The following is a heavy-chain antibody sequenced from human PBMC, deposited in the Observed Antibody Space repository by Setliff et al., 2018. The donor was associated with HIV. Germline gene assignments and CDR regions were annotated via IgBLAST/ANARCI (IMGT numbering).Heavy chain of an antibody. CDR1: GGTFSSYG. CDR2: IIPLFGTT. V-gene: IGHV1-69*13. Sequence: SVKVSCKASGGTFSSYGISWVRQAPGQGLEWMGGIIPLFGTTNYAQKFQGRVTITADESTSTAYMELSSLRSEDTAVYYCARGGADYGDPGYYYYYMDVWGKGTTVTVSS. D-gene: IGHD4-17*01. CDR3: ARGGADYGDPGYYYYYMDV. J-gene: IGHJ6*03.